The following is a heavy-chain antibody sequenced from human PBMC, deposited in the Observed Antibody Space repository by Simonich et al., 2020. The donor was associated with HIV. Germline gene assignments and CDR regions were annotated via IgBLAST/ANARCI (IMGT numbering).Heavy chain of an antibody. CDR2: VNPIRGSP. CDR3: ARGPHITGNTYDAFDI. D-gene: IGHD1-7*01. CDR1: GSTFPGQS. J-gene: IGHJ3*02. V-gene: IGHV1-2*02. Sequence: VQLVQSGAAVTKPGASVKVSCKASGSTFPGQSMHWWRRSPGQGVEGKGWVNPIRGSPKYTRKFQGRVTVTSDTSISTAYREQSRLRSDDTAVYYWARGPHITGNTYDAFDIWGQGTMVTVSS.